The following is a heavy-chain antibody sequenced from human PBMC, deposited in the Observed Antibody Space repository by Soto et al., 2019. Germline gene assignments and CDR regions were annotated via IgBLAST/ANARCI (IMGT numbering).Heavy chain of an antibody. CDR1: GGTFSSYA. D-gene: IGHD6-6*01. J-gene: IGHJ5*02. Sequence: ASVEVCGEASGGTFSSYAISWVRQAPGEGLEWMGGIIPIFGTANYAQKFQGRVTITADESTSTAYMELSTLRSEDTAVYYCARDGREQLVRGRSFDWFDTWGPGALVTVSS. V-gene: IGHV1-69*13. CDR2: IIPIFGTA. CDR3: ARDGREQLVRGRSFDWFDT.